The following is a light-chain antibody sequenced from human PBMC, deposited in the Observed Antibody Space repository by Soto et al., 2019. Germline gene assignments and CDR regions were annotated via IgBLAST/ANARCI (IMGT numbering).Light chain of an antibody. V-gene: IGKV3-20*01. CDR1: QSASSIY. J-gene: IGKJ1*01. CDR2: GAS. CDR3: QQDGSSSWT. Sequence: EIVLTQSPGTLSLSPGERVTLSCRASQSASSIYLAWYQQKPGQAPRLLIYGASSRTTGIPDMFSGSGSGTDFTLTISRLEPEDFAVYYCQQDGSSSWTFGQGTKVEIK.